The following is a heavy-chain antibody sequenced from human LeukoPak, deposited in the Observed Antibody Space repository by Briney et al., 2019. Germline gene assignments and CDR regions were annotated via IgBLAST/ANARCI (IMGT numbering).Heavy chain of an antibody. J-gene: IGHJ2*01. CDR3: ARAPVYYYEGSGFVKTSNWYFDL. CDR1: GFTFSSYE. CDR2: ISESGSAI. V-gene: IGHV3-48*03. D-gene: IGHD3-22*01. Sequence: GGSLRLSCAASGFTFSSYEMNWVRLAPGKGLEWVSYISESGSAIYYADSVKGRFTISRDNAKNSAYLQMNSLRAEDTAVYYCARAPVYYYEGSGFVKTSNWYFDLWGRGTLVTVSS.